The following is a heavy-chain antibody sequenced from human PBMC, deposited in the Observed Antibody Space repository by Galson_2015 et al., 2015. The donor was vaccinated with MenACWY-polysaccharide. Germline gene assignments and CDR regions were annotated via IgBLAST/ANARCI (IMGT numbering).Heavy chain of an antibody. J-gene: IGHJ4*02. CDR3: VRGAYYFDS. CDR2: INSDGSST. CDR1: GFSLNSYW. Sequence: PLRLSCPASGFSLNSYWMHWVRQAPGTGLVWVSRINSDGSSTAYAGSVKGRFTISRDNAKNTLYLQMNSLRVEDTAVYYCVRGAYYFDSWGQGTLITVSS. V-gene: IGHV3-74*01.